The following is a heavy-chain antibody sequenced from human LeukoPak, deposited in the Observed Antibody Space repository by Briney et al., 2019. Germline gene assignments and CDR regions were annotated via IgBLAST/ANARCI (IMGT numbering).Heavy chain of an antibody. CDR1: GGSISSGGYS. Sequence: PSETLSLTCAVSGGSISSGGYSWSWIRQPPGKGLEWIGYIYHSGSTYYNPSLKSRVTISVDRSKNQLSLKLSSVTAADTAVYYCARGTTVTNWYFDLWGRGTLVTVSS. CDR3: ARGTTVTNWYFDL. J-gene: IGHJ2*01. V-gene: IGHV4-30-2*01. CDR2: IYHSGST. D-gene: IGHD4-11*01.